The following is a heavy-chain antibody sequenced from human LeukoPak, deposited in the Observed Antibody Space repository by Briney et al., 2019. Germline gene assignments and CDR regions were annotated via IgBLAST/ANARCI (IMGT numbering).Heavy chain of an antibody. CDR2: MDTDGNTI. D-gene: IGHD2-2*01. CDR1: GFTFSMYW. Sequence: GSLRLSCAASGFTFSMYWMHWVRQVPGKGLVWVARMDTDGNTINYADSVKGRFTISRDNAKNTVYLQMNNLRAEDTAVYYCVSFYETYWGRGTLVTVSS. CDR3: VSFYETY. J-gene: IGHJ4*02. V-gene: IGHV3-74*01.